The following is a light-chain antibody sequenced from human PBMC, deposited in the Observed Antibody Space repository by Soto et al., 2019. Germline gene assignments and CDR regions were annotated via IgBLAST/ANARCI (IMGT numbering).Light chain of an antibody. CDR3: QQYGSSPFT. J-gene: IGKJ3*01. V-gene: IGKV3-20*01. CDR2: GAS. Sequence: EIVLTQSPGTLSLSPGQRATLSCRASQSVSSNYLAWYQQKPGQAPRLLIHGASSRATAIPDRFSGSGSGTDFTLTISRLEPEDFAMYYCQQYGSSPFTFGPGTKVDIK. CDR1: QSVSSNY.